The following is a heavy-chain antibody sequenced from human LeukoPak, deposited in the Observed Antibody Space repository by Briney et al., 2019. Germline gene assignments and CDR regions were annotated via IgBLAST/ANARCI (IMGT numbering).Heavy chain of an antibody. Sequence: SVKVSCKASGGTFSSYAISWVRQAPGQGLEWMGGIIPIFGTANYAQKFQGRVTITADESTSTAYMELSSLRSEDTAVYYCATCPEVDYYYYYGMDVWGQGTTVTVSS. CDR1: GGTFSSYA. CDR2: IIPIFGTA. J-gene: IGHJ6*02. CDR3: ATCPEVDYYYYYGMDV. V-gene: IGHV1-69*13. D-gene: IGHD3-9*01.